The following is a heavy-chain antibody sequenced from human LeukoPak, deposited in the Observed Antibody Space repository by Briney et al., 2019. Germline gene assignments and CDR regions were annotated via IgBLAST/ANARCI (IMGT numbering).Heavy chain of an antibody. D-gene: IGHD1-26*01. J-gene: IGHJ3*02. CDR3: ARDGLYSGAFDI. Sequence: GGSLRLSCAASGFSVDGNYMTWVRQAPGKGLEWISYISSSSSPIYYTDSVKGRFTISRDNAKNSLFLQMNSLRAEDTAVYYCARDGLYSGAFDIWGQGTMVTVSS. CDR1: GFSVDGNY. CDR2: ISSSSSPI. V-gene: IGHV3-48*01.